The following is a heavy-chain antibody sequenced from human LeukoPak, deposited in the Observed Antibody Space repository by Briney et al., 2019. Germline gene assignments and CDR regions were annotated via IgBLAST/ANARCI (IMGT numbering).Heavy chain of an antibody. CDR2: ISSSSSYI. CDR3: ARHYDFWRAFDI. CDR1: GFTFSNAW. Sequence: PGGSLRLSCAASGFTFSNAWMNWVRQAPGKGLEWVSSISSSSSYIYYADSVKGRFTISRDNAKNSLYLQMNSLRAEDTAVYYCARHYDFWRAFDIWGQGTMVTVSS. V-gene: IGHV3-21*01. D-gene: IGHD3-3*01. J-gene: IGHJ3*02.